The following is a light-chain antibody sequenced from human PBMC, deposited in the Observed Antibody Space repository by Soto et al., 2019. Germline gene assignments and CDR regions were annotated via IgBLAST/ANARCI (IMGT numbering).Light chain of an antibody. J-gene: IGKJ1*01. Sequence: EIVITQSPATLSVSPGETATLSCRASEILSNNLAWYQQRPGQAPRLLIYGASTRATAVPARISCSGPRTEFSPTISSLQSEDFAVYYCQQYDDWPETFGQRTKVDIK. CDR2: GAS. CDR1: EILSNN. CDR3: QQYDDWPET. V-gene: IGKV3-15*01.